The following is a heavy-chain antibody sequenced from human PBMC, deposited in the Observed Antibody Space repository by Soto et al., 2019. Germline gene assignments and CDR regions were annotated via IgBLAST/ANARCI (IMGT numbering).Heavy chain of an antibody. CDR1: GFTFSSYA. J-gene: IGHJ6*02. Sequence: PGGSLRLSCAASGFTFSSYAMSWVRQAPGKGLEWVAVIWYHGNSMYYADSVKGRFTISRDNSKNTLYLQMNNLRAEDTAVYYCAKAGYCGGDCYYYYYGMDVWGQGTTVTVSS. CDR3: AKAGYCGGDCYYYYYGMDV. CDR2: IWYHGNSM. D-gene: IGHD2-21*02. V-gene: IGHV3-23*03.